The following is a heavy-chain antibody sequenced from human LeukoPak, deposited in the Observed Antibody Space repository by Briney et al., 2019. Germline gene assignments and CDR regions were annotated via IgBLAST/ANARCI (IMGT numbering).Heavy chain of an antibody. D-gene: IGHD6-25*01. Sequence: SETLSLTCTVSGHSISSAYYWGWIRQPPGKGLEWIGNMYHSGNTYYNPSLKSRVTISVDTSKNQFSLKLTSVTAADTAVYYCARVITSGYYFFDYWGQGTLVTVSS. CDR2: MYHSGNT. CDR1: GHSISSAYY. V-gene: IGHV4-38-2*02. J-gene: IGHJ4*02. CDR3: ARVITSGYYFFDY.